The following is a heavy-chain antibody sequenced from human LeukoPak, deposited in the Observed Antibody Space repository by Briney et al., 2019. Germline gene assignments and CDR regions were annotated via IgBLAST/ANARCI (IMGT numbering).Heavy chain of an antibody. Sequence: GGSLRLSCAASGFTFTTYEMNWVRQAPGKGLEWISYISTSSGTIYYADSVKGRFTISRDNAKNSLYLQMNSLRDDDTAVYYCARRYSAYNFDYWGQGTLVTVSS. CDR2: ISTSSGTI. D-gene: IGHD5-12*01. CDR1: GFTFTTYE. J-gene: IGHJ4*02. V-gene: IGHV3-48*02. CDR3: ARRYSAYNFDY.